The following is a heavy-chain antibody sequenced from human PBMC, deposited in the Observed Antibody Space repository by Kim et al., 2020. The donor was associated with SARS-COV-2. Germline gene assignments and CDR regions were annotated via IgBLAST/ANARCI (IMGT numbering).Heavy chain of an antibody. CDR3: AREYSSSWYSAFDI. J-gene: IGHJ3*02. D-gene: IGHD6-13*01. Sequence: ADTVKDRLPISRDNAKNSLYQQMNSLRAEDTAVYYCAREYSSSWYSAFDIWGQGTMVTVSS. V-gene: IGHV3-21*01.